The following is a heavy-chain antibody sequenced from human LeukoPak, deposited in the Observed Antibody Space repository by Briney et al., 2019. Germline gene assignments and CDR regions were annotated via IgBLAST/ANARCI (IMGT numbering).Heavy chain of an antibody. CDR3: ARGYGNYGY. J-gene: IGHJ4*02. CDR1: GFTFSSYW. CDR2: IKQDGSEK. V-gene: IGHV3-7*01. Sequence: GGSLRLSCAASGFTFSSYWMSWVRQAPGKGLEWVANIKQDGSEKNYVDSVKGRFTISRDNAKNSLDLQMNTLRVEDTAVYYCARGYGNYGYWGQGTLVTVSS. D-gene: IGHD4-17*01.